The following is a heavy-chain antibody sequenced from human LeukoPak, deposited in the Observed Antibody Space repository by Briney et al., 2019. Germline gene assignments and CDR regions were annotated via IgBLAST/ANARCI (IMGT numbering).Heavy chain of an antibody. V-gene: IGHV1-69*05. CDR2: IIPIFGTA. CDR1: VGTFSSYA. Sequence: SVKVSCKASVGTFSSYAISWVRQAPGQGLEWMGGIIPIFGTANYAQKFQGRVTMTRNTSISTAYMELSSLRSEDTAVYYCARSSRRWLLLYYFAYCGQGTLVTVSS. J-gene: IGHJ4*02. D-gene: IGHD3-22*01. CDR3: ARSSRRWLLLYYFAY.